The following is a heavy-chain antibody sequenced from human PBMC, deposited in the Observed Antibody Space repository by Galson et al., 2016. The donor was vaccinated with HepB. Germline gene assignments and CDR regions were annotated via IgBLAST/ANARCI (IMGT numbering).Heavy chain of an antibody. CDR2: INRDGSEK. D-gene: IGHD1-26*01. Sequence: FLRLSCAASGFIFRNYWMTWVRQAPRKGLEWVANINRDGSEKYYMHSVRGRFTISRDSAKNLVFLQMNSLRAEDTAVYHCARAMSGSYDFWGQGILVTVSS. CDR3: ARAMSGSYDF. V-gene: IGHV3-7*01. CDR1: GFIFRNYW. J-gene: IGHJ4*02.